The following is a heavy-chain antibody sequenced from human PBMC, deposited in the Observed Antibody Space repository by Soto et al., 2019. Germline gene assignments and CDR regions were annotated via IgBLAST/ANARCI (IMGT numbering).Heavy chain of an antibody. CDR1: GFTFTNYG. CDR3: AKDGAPRYCTRSSCHPAVAY. CDR2: ISYDGSNK. V-gene: IGHV3-30*18. Sequence: QVQLVASGGGVVQPGRSLRLSCAGSGFTFTNYGLHWVRQAPGKGLEWVAAISYDGSNKYYADSVKGRFTISRDYSKSMLYLQIVSLRAEDTAVSYCAKDGAPRYCTRSSCHPAVAYWGQGTLVTVSS. J-gene: IGHJ4*02. D-gene: IGHD2-15*01.